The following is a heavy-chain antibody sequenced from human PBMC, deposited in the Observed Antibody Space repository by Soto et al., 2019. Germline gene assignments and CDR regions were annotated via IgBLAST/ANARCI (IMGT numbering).Heavy chain of an antibody. CDR2: ISGGGGST. CDR3: AKREGTICPGAAPLNWFDS. CDR1: GFTFSSYA. V-gene: IGHV3-23*01. Sequence: EVQLLESGGGLVQPGGSLRLSCAASGFTFSSYAMSWVRRAPGKGLEWVSLISGGGGSTYYADSVKGRFTIFRENSNNTLFLQTNSLRADDTAVYYCAKREGTICPGAAPLNWFDSWGQGTLVTVSS. J-gene: IGHJ5*01. D-gene: IGHD2-8*01.